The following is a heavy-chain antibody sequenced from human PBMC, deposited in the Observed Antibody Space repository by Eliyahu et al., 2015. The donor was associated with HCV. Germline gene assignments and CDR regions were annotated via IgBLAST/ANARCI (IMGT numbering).Heavy chain of an antibody. V-gene: IGHV3-21*02. Sequence: EVQLVESGGALAKPGGXLRLSCAASGFTFSSXSMNWXRQAPGKGLEWVSSISSSXSYISYADSVKGRFSISRDNAKNSLYLQMNSLRAEDTAVYYCARGAGATNIVVMVFADDAFDIWGQGTMVTVSS. CDR1: GFTFSSXS. J-gene: IGHJ3*02. CDR3: ARGAGATNIVVMVFADDAFDI. CDR2: ISSSXSYI. D-gene: IGHD2-8*01.